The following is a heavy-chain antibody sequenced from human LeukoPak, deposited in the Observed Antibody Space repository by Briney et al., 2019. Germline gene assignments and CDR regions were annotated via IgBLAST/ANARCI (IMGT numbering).Heavy chain of an antibody. CDR2: ISYDGSNK. J-gene: IGHJ4*02. D-gene: IGHD6-19*01. V-gene: IGHV3-30-3*01. CDR3: ARAGPESMPVAGTGGFDY. CDR1: GFTFSSYA. Sequence: GGSLRLSCAASGFTFSSYAMHWVRQAPGKGLEWVAVISYDGSNKYYADSVKGRFTISRDNPKNTLFLQMNSLRAEDTAVYYCARAGPESMPVAGTGGFDYWGQGTLVTVSS.